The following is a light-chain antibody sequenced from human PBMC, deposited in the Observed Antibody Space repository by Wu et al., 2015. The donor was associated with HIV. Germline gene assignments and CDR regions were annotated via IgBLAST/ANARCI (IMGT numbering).Light chain of an antibody. V-gene: IGKV1-8*01. CDR2: GAS. CDR1: QDIGSY. Sequence: AIQLTQSPSSLSASTGDKVTITCRASQDIGSYLGWYQQKPGRAPKLMIYGASTLESGVPSRFTGSGSGTQSSLTITCLQSEDFATYYCQQYDSFPFTFGGGTKVDVK. J-gene: IGKJ4*01. CDR3: QQYDSFPFT.